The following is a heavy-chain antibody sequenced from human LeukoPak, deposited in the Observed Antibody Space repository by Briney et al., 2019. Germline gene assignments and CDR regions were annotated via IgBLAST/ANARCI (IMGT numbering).Heavy chain of an antibody. Sequence: PSVTLSLTCTLSGGSLSSYYGIWIRHPAGKGLEWIGRIYSTGSTYYNPSLKSRVTMSVDASKKQFSLRLSSVTAADTAVYCCARDHQLYGSPGDWFDPWGQGMLDTVPS. V-gene: IGHV4-4*07. J-gene: IGHJ5*02. CDR1: GGSLSSYY. CDR3: ARDHQLYGSPGDWFDP. D-gene: IGHD3-10*01. CDR2: IYSTGST.